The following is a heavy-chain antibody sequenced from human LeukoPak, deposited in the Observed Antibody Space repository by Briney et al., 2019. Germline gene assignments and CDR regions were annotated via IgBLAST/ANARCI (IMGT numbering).Heavy chain of an antibody. J-gene: IGHJ4*02. D-gene: IGHD6-13*01. Sequence: GGSLRLSCAASGFTFSSYSMHWVRQAPGKGLVWVSRINSDGSSTSYADSVKGRFTISRDNAKNTLYLQMNSLRAEDTAVYYCARSWSSWYSAFDYWGQGTLVTVSS. CDR3: ARSWSSWYSAFDY. CDR2: INSDGSST. CDR1: GFTFSSYS. V-gene: IGHV3-74*01.